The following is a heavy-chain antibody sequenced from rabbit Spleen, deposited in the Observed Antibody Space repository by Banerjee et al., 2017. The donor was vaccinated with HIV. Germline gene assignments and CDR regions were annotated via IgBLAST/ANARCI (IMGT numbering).Heavy chain of an antibody. J-gene: IGHJ4*01. CDR2: IYTGNGKT. V-gene: IGHV1S45*01. CDR3: ARDLVAVIGWNFNL. Sequence: QEQLVESGGGLVQPGGSLKLSCKASGFDFSNYGMNWVRQAPGKGLEWIGYIYTGNGKTYYASWAKGRFTMSRTSSTTVTLQMTSLTAADTATYFCARDLVAVIGWNFNLWGQGTLVTVS. D-gene: IGHD1-1*01. CDR1: GFDFSNYG.